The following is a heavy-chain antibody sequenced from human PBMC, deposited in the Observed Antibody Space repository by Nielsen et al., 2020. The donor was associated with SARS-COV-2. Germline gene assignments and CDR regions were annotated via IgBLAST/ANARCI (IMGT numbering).Heavy chain of an antibody. CDR2: INPNSGGT. D-gene: IGHD3-16*02. CDR3: ALYDYVWGSYRNDY. Sequence: ASVKVSCKASGYTFTGYYMHWVRQAPGQGLEWMGRINPNSGGTNYAQKFQGRVTMTRDTPISTAYMELSRLRSDDTAVYYCALYDYVWGSYRNDYWGQGTLVTVSS. V-gene: IGHV1-2*06. J-gene: IGHJ4*02. CDR1: GYTFTGYY.